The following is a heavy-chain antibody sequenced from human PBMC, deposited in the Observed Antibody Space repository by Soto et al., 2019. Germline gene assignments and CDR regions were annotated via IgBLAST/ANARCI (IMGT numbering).Heavy chain of an antibody. CDR1: GFTFSDYY. CDR2: ISSSGSTI. Sequence: GGSLRLSCAASGFTFSDYYMSWIRQAPGKGLEWVSYISSSGSTIYYADSVKGRFTISRDNAKNSLYLQMNSLRAEDTAVYYCARGERTVYYYYYYMDVWGKGTTVTVSS. D-gene: IGHD1-26*01. J-gene: IGHJ6*03. V-gene: IGHV3-11*01. CDR3: ARGERTVYYYYYYMDV.